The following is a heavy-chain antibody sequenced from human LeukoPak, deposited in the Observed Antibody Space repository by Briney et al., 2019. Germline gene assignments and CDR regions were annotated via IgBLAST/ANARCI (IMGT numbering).Heavy chain of an antibody. V-gene: IGHV4-59*11. CDR1: GGSISSHY. J-gene: IGHJ4*02. CDR3: ARVRAGALDY. CDR2: IYYSGST. D-gene: IGHD1-26*01. Sequence: ASETLSLTCTVSGGSISSHYWSWIRQPPGKGLEWIGYIYYSGSTNYNPSLKSRVTISVDTSKNQFSLKLSSETAADTAVYYCARVRAGALDYWGQGTLVTVSS.